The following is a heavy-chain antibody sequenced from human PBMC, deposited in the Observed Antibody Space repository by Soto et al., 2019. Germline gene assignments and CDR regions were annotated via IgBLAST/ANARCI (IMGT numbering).Heavy chain of an antibody. D-gene: IGHD3-9*01. V-gene: IGHV4-59*12. CDR2: VYYSGTT. Sequence: SETLSLTCTVSGDSITNYYWSWIRQPPGKGLEWIGYVYYSGTTNYNPSLKSRVTMSLDTSKNQFSLKLSSVTAADTAVYYCTRDFQSDQVLRYFDWPLYGMDVWGQGTAVTVSS. J-gene: IGHJ6*02. CDR1: GDSITNYY. CDR3: TRDFQSDQVLRYFDWPLYGMDV.